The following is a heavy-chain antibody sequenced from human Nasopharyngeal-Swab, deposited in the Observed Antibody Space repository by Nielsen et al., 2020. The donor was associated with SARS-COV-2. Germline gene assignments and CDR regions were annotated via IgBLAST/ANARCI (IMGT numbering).Heavy chain of an antibody. CDR2: INPNSGGT. CDR3: ARGGDAWGVEGLYALDV. J-gene: IGHJ6*02. CDR1: GYTFTSYY. Sequence: ASVKVSCKASGYTFTSYYMHWVRQAPGQGLEWMGRINPNSGGTNYAQKFQGRVTMTRDTSITTVYMELGRLRSDDTAVYYCARGGDAWGVEGLYALDVWGQGTTVTVSS. V-gene: IGHV1-2*06. D-gene: IGHD3-16*01.